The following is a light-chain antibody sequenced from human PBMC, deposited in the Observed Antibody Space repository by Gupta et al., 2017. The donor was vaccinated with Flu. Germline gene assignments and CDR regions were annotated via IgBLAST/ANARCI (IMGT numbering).Light chain of an antibody. CDR1: NIGYKH. V-gene: IGLV3-9*01. J-gene: IGLJ2*01. Sequence: ALGETATITCMGNNIGYKHAHWDQQKPGLAPVLVIYRDTHRPAGIPERFSGSNSGDTATLTITRAQAGDEADYYCHLWDSSTAVFGGGTRLTVL. CDR2: RDT. CDR3: HLWDSSTAV.